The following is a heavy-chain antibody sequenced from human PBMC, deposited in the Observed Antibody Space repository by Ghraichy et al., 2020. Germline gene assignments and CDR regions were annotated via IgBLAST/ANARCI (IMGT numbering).Heavy chain of an antibody. V-gene: IGHV2-5*02. CDR1: GFSLSTSGVG. CDR3: AHTWGIADHGGVVYYGMDV. CDR2: IYWDDDK. J-gene: IGHJ6*02. D-gene: IGHD6-13*01. Sequence: SGPTLVKPTQTLTLTCTFSGFSLSTSGVGVGWIRQPPGKALEWLALIYWDDDKRYSPSLKSRLTITKDTSKNQVVLTMTNMDPVDTATYYCAHTWGIADHGGVVYYGMDVWGQGTTVTVSS.